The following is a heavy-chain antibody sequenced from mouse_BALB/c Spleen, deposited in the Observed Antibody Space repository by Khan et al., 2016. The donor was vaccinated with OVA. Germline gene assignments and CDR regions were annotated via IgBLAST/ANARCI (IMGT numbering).Heavy chain of an antibody. CDR3: ARTARIKY. D-gene: IGHD1-2*01. V-gene: IGHV3-2*02. J-gene: IGHJ2*01. CDR2: ISYSGST. Sequence: EVQLQESGPGLVKPSQSLSLTCTVTGYSITSGYGWNWIRQFPGNKMEWMGYISYSGSTNYNPSLKSRISITRDTSKNQFFLQLNSVTTEDTATXYCARTARIKYWGQGTTLTVSS. CDR1: GYSITSGYG.